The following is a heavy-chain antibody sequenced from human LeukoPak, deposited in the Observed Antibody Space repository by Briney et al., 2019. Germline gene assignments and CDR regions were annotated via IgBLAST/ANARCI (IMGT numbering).Heavy chain of an antibody. J-gene: IGHJ4*02. Sequence: PGGSLRLSCAASGFTFTSSWMHWVPQAPGKGLVWVSRINGDGSSTGYADSVKGRFTISRDNAKNTVYLQMNSLRAEDTAVYYCAKMDVGWGQGTLVTVSS. CDR1: GFTFTSSW. V-gene: IGHV3-74*01. CDR3: AKMDVG. D-gene: IGHD5-24*01. CDR2: INGDGSST.